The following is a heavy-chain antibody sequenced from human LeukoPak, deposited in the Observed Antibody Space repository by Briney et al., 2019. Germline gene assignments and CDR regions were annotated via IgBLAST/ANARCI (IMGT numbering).Heavy chain of an antibody. D-gene: IGHD3-22*01. J-gene: IGHJ3*02. CDR2: ISSSTSYI. CDR1: GFTFSDYS. CDR3: ARGSYYAGSQGNAFDI. V-gene: IGHV3-21*01. Sequence: GGSLRLSCAASGFTFSDYSMNWVRQAPGKGLEWVSSISSSTSYIFYADSMKGRFTISRDNAKNSLYLQMNSLRAEDTAVYYCARGSYYAGSQGNAFDIWGQGTMVTVSS.